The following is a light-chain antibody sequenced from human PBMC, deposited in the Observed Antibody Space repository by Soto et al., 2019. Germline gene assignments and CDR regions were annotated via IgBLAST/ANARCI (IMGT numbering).Light chain of an antibody. J-gene: IGKJ1*01. Sequence: DIQMTQSPSSLSASVGDRVTITCRASQSVRHYLNWYQQKPGKAPKLLIYTASSLQSGVPSRFSGNGSGTDLTLTISSLQPEDFATYYCQQTYSTPNTFAQGTKVVIK. CDR2: TAS. CDR3: QQTYSTPNT. V-gene: IGKV1-39*01. CDR1: QSVRHY.